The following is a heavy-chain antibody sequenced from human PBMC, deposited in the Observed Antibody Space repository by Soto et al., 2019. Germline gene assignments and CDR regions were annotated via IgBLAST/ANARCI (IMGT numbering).Heavy chain of an antibody. CDR3: ASRVVVPAAIRDDDAFDI. CDR1: GFTFSSYA. V-gene: IGHV3-30-3*01. D-gene: IGHD2-2*02. CDR2: ISYEGSNK. J-gene: IGHJ3*02. Sequence: PGGSLRLSCAASGFTFSSYAMHWVRQAPGKGLEWVAVISYEGSNKYYTDSVKGRFTISRNNSKNTLYLQMNSLRAEDTAVYYCASRVVVPAAIRDDDAFDIWGQGTMVTVSS.